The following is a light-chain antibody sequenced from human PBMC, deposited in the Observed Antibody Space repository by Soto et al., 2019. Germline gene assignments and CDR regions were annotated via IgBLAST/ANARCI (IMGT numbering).Light chain of an antibody. CDR2: RNN. CDR1: SSNIGSKY. J-gene: IGLJ3*02. V-gene: IGLV1-47*01. Sequence: QSVLTQPPSASGTPGQRVTISCSGSSSNIGSKYVYWYQQLPGTAPKLLIYRNNQRPSGVPDRFSGSKSGTSASLAISGRRSEDEADYYCAAWDDSLSGWVFGGGTKVTVL. CDR3: AAWDDSLSGWV.